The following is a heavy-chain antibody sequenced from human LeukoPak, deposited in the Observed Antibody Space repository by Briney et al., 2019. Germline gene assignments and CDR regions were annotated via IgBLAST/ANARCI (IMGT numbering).Heavy chain of an antibody. CDR2: IYYSGST. V-gene: IGHV4-59*01. J-gene: IGHJ4*02. CDR1: GGSISSYF. Sequence: SETLSLTCTVSGGSISSYFWSWIRQPPGKGLEWIGYIYYSGSTNYNPSLKSRITISVDTSKNQFSLRLSSVTAADTAVYYCARGGYDLDYWGQGTLVTVSS. D-gene: IGHD5-12*01. CDR3: ARGGYDLDY.